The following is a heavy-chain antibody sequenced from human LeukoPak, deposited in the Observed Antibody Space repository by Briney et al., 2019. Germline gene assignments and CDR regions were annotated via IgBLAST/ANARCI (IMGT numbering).Heavy chain of an antibody. D-gene: IGHD5-18*01. V-gene: IGHV3-30*02. CDR1: GFTFSSYG. J-gene: IGHJ5*02. CDR3: ARALPHRRLMDTTMEQHWFDP. Sequence: PGGSLRLSCAASGFTFSSYGMHWVRQAPGKGLEWVAFIRYDGSNKYYADSVKGRFTISRDNSKNTLYLQMNSLRAEDTAMYYCARALPHRRLMDTTMEQHWFDPWGQGTLVTVSS. CDR2: IRYDGSNK.